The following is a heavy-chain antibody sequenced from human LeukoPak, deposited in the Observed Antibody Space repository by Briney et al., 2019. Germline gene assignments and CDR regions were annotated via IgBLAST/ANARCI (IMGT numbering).Heavy chain of an antibody. V-gene: IGHV4-30-4*08. D-gene: IGHD2-2*02. CDR3: ARYSVVVVPAAITSNYYYYYYMDV. J-gene: IGHJ6*03. CDR2: IYYSGST. Sequence: PSETLSLTCTVSGGSISSGDYYWGWHRQPPGRGREWVGYIYYSGSTYDNPSLKCLVTISVDTSTNPFSLTLSSVTAADTAVYYCARYSVVVVPAAITSNYYYYYYMDVWGKGTTVTVSS. CDR1: GGSISSGDYY.